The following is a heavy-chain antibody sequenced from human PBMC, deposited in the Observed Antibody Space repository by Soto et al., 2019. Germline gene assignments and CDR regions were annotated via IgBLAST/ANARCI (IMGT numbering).Heavy chain of an antibody. CDR1: GGSISSYY. V-gene: IGHV4-59*08. CDR3: ARHQGPEYSGYDYVDY. D-gene: IGHD5-12*01. J-gene: IGHJ4*02. CDR2: IYYSGST. Sequence: PSETLSLTCTVSGGSISSYYWSWIRQPPGKGLEWIGYIYYSGSTNYNPSLKSRVTISVDTSKNQFSLKLSSVTAADTAVYYCARHQGPEYSGYDYVDYWGQGTLVTGSS.